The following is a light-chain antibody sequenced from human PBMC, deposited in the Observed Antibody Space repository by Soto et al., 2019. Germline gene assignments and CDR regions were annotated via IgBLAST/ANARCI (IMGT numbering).Light chain of an antibody. Sequence: QVAQSLHTQSASIGDRGTITCLSSASVSAWLSWYQQKPGKAPKFLMYEVATLASGVPLRFSGSGSGKEFTLTIIILQADDFVRDCCQLSRFLLIPFGEVT. CDR1: ASVSAW. J-gene: IGKJ5*01. V-gene: IGKV1-5*01. CDR3: QLSRFLLIP. CDR2: EVA.